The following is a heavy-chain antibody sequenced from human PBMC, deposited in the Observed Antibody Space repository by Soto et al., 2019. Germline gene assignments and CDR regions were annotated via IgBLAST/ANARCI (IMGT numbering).Heavy chain of an antibody. CDR1: GGSISSGGYY. CDR2: IYYSGST. CDR3: ARRRRESGDHYDVFDY. J-gene: IGHJ4*02. Sequence: SETLSXTXTVSGGSISSGGYYWSWIRQHPGKGLEWIGYIYYSGSTYYNPSLKSRVTISVDTSKNQFSLKLSSVTAADTAVSYCARRRRESGDHYDVFDYWGQGTLVTVSS. V-gene: IGHV4-31*02. D-gene: IGHD3-22*01.